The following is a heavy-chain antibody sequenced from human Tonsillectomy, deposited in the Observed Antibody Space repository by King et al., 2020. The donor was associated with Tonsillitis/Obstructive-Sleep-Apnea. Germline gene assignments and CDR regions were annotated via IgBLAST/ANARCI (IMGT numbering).Heavy chain of an antibody. V-gene: IGHV4-39*01. CDR2: IYYSGST. J-gene: IGHJ4*02. CDR1: GGSISSSSYY. Sequence: QLLESGPGLVKPSETLSLTCTVSGGSISSSSYYWGWIRQPPGKGLEWIGSIYYSGSTYYNPSFKSRVTISVDTSKNQVSLNLSSLTAADTAVYYCARTPYCSRTSCHYFDYWGQGTLVTVSS. D-gene: IGHD2-2*01. CDR3: ARTPYCSRTSCHYFDY.